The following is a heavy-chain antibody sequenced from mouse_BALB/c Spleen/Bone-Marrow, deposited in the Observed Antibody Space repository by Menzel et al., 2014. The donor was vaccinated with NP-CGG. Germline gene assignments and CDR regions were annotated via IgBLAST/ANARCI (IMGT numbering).Heavy chain of an antibody. CDR2: IRNKANGYTT. J-gene: IGHJ2*01. CDR1: GFTFTDYY. Sequence: EVKLMESGGGLVQPGGSLILSCAPSGFTFTDYYMSWVRQPPGKALEWLGFIRNKANGYTTEYSASVKGRFTISRDNSQSILYLQMNTLRAEDSATYYCARDMGLLRFDYWGQGTTLTVSS. CDR3: ARDMGLLRFDY. V-gene: IGHV7-3*02. D-gene: IGHD1-1*01.